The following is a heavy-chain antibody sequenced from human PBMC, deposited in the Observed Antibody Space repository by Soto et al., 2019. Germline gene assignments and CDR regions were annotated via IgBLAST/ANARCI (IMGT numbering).Heavy chain of an antibody. V-gene: IGHV4-31*11. J-gene: IGHJ6*02. CDR1: GVSITGADY. Sequence: SLCLACAVSGVSITGADYWNWIRQHPGKGLEWIGSIHYRGSTYYNPSLQSRITISLDRSNNQFSLNLSSVTAADTAVYYCARVRESFGLDVWGQGTTVTVSS. CDR2: IHYRGST. CDR3: ARVRESFGLDV.